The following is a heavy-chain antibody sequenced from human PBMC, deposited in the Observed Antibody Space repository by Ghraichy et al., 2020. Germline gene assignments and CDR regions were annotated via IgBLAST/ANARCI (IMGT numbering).Heavy chain of an antibody. V-gene: IGHV1-8*01. CDR1: GYTFTSYD. D-gene: IGHD2-15*01. CDR3: ARGPGFLTSPDIVVVVAATISGIPIDY. Sequence: ASVKVSCKASGYTFTSYDINWVRQATGQGLEWMGWMNPNSGNTGYAQKFQGRVTMTRNTSISTAYIELSSLRSEDTAVYCCARGPGFLTSPDIVVVVAATISGIPIDYWGQGTLVTVSS. J-gene: IGHJ4*02. CDR2: MNPNSGNT.